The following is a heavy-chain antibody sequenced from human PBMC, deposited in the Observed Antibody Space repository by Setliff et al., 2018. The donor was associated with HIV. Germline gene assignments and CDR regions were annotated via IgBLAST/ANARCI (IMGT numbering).Heavy chain of an antibody. V-gene: IGHV1-8*02. CDR1: GYTFTSSD. CDR3: ARGVDGSYRKFFDN. J-gene: IGHJ4*02. D-gene: IGHD1-26*01. Sequence: ASVKVSYKASGYTFTSSDINWVRQATGQGLEWMGWMNPNSGNTGYAQKFQGRVTMTTDTSTSTAYMELRSLRSEDTAVYYCARGVDGSYRKFFDNWGQGTLVTVSS. CDR2: MNPNSGNT.